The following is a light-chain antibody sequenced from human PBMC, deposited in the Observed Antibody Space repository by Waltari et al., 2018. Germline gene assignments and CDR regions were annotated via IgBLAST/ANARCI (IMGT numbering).Light chain of an antibody. J-gene: IGKJ1*01. CDR1: QSISRH. Sequence: DIQMTQSPSSLSASVGDRVTITCRASQSISRHLNWYQQKPGKAPKLLIYAASSLQSGVPSRFSGFGSGTDFTLTVSSLQPEDFATYYCQQSYTSPRTFGQGTKVEIK. CDR3: QQSYTSPRT. V-gene: IGKV1-39*01. CDR2: AAS.